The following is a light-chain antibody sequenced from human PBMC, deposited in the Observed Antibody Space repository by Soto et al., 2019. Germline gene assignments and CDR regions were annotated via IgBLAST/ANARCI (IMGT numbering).Light chain of an antibody. Sequence: QSALTQHASVSGSPGQSVTISCTGTSSDVGAYQYVSWYQQHPGKAPKLMIYDVSDRPSGVSKRFSGSKSGNTASLIISGLKAEDEDDYYCSSYTSHNTEVFGGGTQLTVL. CDR2: DVS. CDR1: SSDVGAYQY. J-gene: IGLJ7*01. V-gene: IGLV2-14*03. CDR3: SSYTSHNTEV.